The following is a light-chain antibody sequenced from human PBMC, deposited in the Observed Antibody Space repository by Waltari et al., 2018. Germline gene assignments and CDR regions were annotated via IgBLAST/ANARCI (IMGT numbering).Light chain of an antibody. CDR3: QQRTNWQLT. CDR2: DAS. J-gene: IGKJ4*01. Sequence: EVVLTQSPATLSLSPGERATLSCRASQSVSTYLAWYQHKHGQAPRLLIYDASNRATGIPARFSGSGSGTDFTLTISSLEPEDFAVYYCQQRTNWQLTFGGGTKVEIK. V-gene: IGKV3-11*01. CDR1: QSVSTY.